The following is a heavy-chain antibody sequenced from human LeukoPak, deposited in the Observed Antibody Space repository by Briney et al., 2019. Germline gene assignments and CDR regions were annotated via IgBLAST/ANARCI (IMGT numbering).Heavy chain of an antibody. CDR1: GFTFSSYS. CDR2: INEDGSVK. V-gene: IGHV3-7*05. D-gene: IGHD1-26*01. J-gene: IGHJ5*02. CDR3: ARDLGASQHLSWFGP. Sequence: QSGGSLRLSCAASGFTFSSYSMNWVRQAPGKGLEWVGNINEDGSVKYYVDSVKGRFTISRDNAKNSLYLQMNSLRAEDTAVYYCARDLGASQHLSWFGPWGQGTLVTVSS.